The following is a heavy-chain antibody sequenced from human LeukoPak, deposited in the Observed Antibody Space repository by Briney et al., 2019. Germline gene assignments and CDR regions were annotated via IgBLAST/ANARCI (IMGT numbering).Heavy chain of an antibody. CDR1: GFTVSTNY. J-gene: IGHJ4*02. CDR3: ARGFRSVTTWGYFDY. CDR2: IYSGGGT. D-gene: IGHD4-17*01. V-gene: IGHV3-66*01. Sequence: PGGSLRLSCAASGFTVSTNYMSWARQAPGKGLEWISLIYSGGGTYYADSVKGRFTISRDSSRNTLYLQMNSLRVEDTAVYYCARGFRSVTTWGYFDYWGQGALVTVSS.